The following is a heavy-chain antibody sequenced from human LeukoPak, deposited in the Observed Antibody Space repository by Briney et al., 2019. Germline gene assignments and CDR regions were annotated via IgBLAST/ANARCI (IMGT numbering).Heavy chain of an antibody. D-gene: IGHD5-18*01. V-gene: IGHV4-59*08. CDR1: GGSISHYY. Sequence: PSETLSLTCTGSGGSISHYYWSWIRQPPGTGLEWIGYIYYSGSTNYNPSLKSRVTISVDTSKNQFSLKLSSVTAADTAVYYCARHGSGYNYGPFDSWGQGTLVTVSS. CDR2: IYYSGST. CDR3: ARHGSGYNYGPFDS. J-gene: IGHJ4*02.